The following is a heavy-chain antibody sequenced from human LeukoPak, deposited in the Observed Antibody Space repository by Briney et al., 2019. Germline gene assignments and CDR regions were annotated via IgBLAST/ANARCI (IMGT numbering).Heavy chain of an antibody. CDR1: GYTFTGYY. D-gene: IGHD5-12*01. Sequence: GASVKVSCKASGYTFTGYYMHWVRQAPGQGLEWMGWINPNSGGTNYAQTFQGRVTMTRDTSISTAYMELSRLRSDDTAVYYCARVLFMRVQSGYENWFDPWGQGTLVTVSS. CDR3: ARVLFMRVQSGYENWFDP. V-gene: IGHV1-2*02. CDR2: INPNSGGT. J-gene: IGHJ5*02.